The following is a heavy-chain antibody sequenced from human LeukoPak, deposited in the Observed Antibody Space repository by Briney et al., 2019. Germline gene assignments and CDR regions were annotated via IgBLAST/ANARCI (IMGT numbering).Heavy chain of an antibody. CDR2: NRSKANSYAT. J-gene: IGHJ4*02. V-gene: IGHV3-73*01. CDR1: GFTFSGSA. CDR3: TPGAYCSSTSCYPGVTY. Sequence: GSLRLSCAASGFTFSGSAMHWVRQASGKGLEWVGRNRSKANSYATAYAASVKGRFTISRDDSKNTAYLQMNSLKTEDTAVYYCTPGAYCSSTSCYPGVTYWGQGTLVTVSS. D-gene: IGHD2-2*01.